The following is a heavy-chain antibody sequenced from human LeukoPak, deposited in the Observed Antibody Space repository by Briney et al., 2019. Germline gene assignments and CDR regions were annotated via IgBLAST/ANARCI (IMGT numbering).Heavy chain of an antibody. V-gene: IGHV4-31*03. CDR2: IYYSGST. Sequence: SETLSLTCTVSGGSISSGGYYWSWIRHHPGKGLEWIGYIYYSGSTYYNPSLKSRVTISVDTSKNQFSLKLSSVTAADTAVYYCASSSGGSSSSDFDYWGQGTLVTVSS. CDR1: GGSISSGGYY. J-gene: IGHJ4*02. CDR3: ASSSGGSSSSDFDY. D-gene: IGHD6-6*01.